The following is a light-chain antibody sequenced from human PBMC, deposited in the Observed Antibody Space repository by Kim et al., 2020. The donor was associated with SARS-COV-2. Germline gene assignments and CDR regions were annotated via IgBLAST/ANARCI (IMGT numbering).Light chain of an antibody. Sequence: SVSPGQTAIITCSGDKLGDKYACWYQQKPGQSPVLVIYQDTKRPSGIPERFSGSNSGNTATLTISGTQAMDEADYYCQAWDSSTKVFGTGTKVTVL. J-gene: IGLJ1*01. CDR2: QDT. CDR1: KLGDKY. CDR3: QAWDSSTKV. V-gene: IGLV3-1*01.